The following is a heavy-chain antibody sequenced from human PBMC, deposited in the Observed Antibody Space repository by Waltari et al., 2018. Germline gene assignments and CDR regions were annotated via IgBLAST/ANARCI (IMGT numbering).Heavy chain of an antibody. V-gene: IGHV6-1*01. CDR2: TYYRSKWYN. D-gene: IGHD6-19*01. CDR1: GDSVSSNSAA. CDR3: ARARGSSGWYAEGYYYYGMDV. Sequence: QVQLQQSGPGLVKPSQTLSLTCAISGDSVSSNSAAWNWIRQSPSRGLEWLGRTYYRSKWYNDYAVSVKSRITINPDTSKNQFSLQLNSVTPEDTAVYYCARARGSSGWYAEGYYYYGMDVWGQGTTVTVSS. J-gene: IGHJ6*02.